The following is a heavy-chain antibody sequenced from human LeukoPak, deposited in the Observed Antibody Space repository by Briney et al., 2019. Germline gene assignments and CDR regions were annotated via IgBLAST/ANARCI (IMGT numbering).Heavy chain of an antibody. CDR3: AGDAEVGYFDSSNFYDY. D-gene: IGHD3-22*01. CDR2: ISSSGSTI. Sequence: PGGSLRLSCAASGFTFSSFEMNWVRQAPGKGLEWVSYISSSGSTIYYADSVKGRFTISRDNAKNSLYLQMNSLRAEDTAVYYCAGDAEVGYFDSSNFYDYWGQGTLVTVSS. V-gene: IGHV3-48*03. CDR1: GFTFSSFE. J-gene: IGHJ4*02.